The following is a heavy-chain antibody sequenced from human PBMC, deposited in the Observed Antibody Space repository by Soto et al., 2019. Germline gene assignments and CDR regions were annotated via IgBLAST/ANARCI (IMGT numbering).Heavy chain of an antibody. D-gene: IGHD2-2*01. CDR1: GYTFTSHG. J-gene: IGHJ4*02. V-gene: IGHV1-18*04. CDR2: ISAYNGNT. CDR3: ARTYCSSARCYSDY. Sequence: QVQLVQSGAEVKKPGASVKVSCKTSGYTFTSHGISWVRQAPGQGLEWMGWISAYNGNTNYAQKLQGRVTMTTDTPTSTAYKERRSLRSDDTAVYYCARTYCSSARCYSDYWGQGTLVTVSS.